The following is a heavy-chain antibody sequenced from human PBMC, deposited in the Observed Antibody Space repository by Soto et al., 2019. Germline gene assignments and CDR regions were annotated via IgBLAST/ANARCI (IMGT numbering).Heavy chain of an antibody. Sequence: EVQLVESGGGLVQPGRSLRLSCAASGFTFDDYAMHWVRQAPGKGLEWVSGISWNSGSIGYADSVKGRFTISRDNAKNSLYLQMNSLRAEDTALYYCAKDPSVAGTLNDAFDIWGQGTMVTVSS. CDR1: GFTFDDYA. CDR3: AKDPSVAGTLNDAFDI. V-gene: IGHV3-9*01. D-gene: IGHD6-19*01. CDR2: ISWNSGSI. J-gene: IGHJ3*02.